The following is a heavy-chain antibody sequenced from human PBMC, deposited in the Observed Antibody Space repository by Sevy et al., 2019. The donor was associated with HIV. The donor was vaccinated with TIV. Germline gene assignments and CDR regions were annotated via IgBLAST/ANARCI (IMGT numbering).Heavy chain of an antibody. Sequence: ASVKVSCKASGYTFTSYGISWVRQAPAQGLEWMGWIRAYNGNTNYAQKLQGRVTMTTDTSTRTAYMELRSLRSDDTAVYYCARDLRFLEWLFYFDYWGQGTLVTVSS. CDR1: GYTFTSYG. CDR2: IRAYNGNT. CDR3: ARDLRFLEWLFYFDY. D-gene: IGHD3-3*01. J-gene: IGHJ4*02. V-gene: IGHV1-18*01.